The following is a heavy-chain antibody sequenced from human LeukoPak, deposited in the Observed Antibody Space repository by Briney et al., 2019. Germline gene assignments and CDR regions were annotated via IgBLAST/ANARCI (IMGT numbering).Heavy chain of an antibody. D-gene: IGHD6-13*01. J-gene: IGHJ4*02. V-gene: IGHV1-2*02. Sequence: ASVKVSCKASGYTFTAYSLHWVRQAPGQGLEWMGWINADSGGTNHAQNFQGRVTMTRDTSISTAYMELNWLRSDDTAVYYCARARREYGQQFTDYWGQGTLVTVSS. CDR2: INADSGGT. CDR3: ARARREYGQQFTDY. CDR1: GYTFTAYS.